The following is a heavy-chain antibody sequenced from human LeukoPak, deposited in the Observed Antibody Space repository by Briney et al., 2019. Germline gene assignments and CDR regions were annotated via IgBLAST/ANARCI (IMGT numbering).Heavy chain of an antibody. Sequence: GGSLRLSCAAFGFTFSSYTINWVRQAPGKGLEWVSSIDSSSIYTYYAGSVKGRFTISRDNSKNTLYLQMNSLRAEDTAVYYCARDGENPYYDFWSGFQLRWFDPWGQGTLVTVSS. D-gene: IGHD3-3*01. V-gene: IGHV3-21*01. CDR2: IDSSSIYT. CDR3: ARDGENPYYDFWSGFQLRWFDP. CDR1: GFTFSSYT. J-gene: IGHJ5*02.